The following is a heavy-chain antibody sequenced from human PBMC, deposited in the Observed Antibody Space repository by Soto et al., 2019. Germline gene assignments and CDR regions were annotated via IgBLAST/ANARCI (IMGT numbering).Heavy chain of an antibody. CDR3: AKDRGYDFGSYFYYAMDV. CDR1: GFTFRSYA. V-gene: IGHV3-23*01. J-gene: IGHJ6*02. CDR2: ISGSGGTA. D-gene: IGHD5-18*01. Sequence: EAQLLESGGGSVPPGGSLRLSCAASGFTFRSYAMNWVRQAPGKGLEWVSAISGSGGTAYYADSVKGRFTISRDNSRNTLYLQMNSLRAEDTAVYYCAKDRGYDFGSYFYYAMDVWGQGTTVTVSS.